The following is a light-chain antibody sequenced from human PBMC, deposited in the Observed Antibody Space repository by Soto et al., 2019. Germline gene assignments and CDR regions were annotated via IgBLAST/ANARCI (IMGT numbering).Light chain of an antibody. CDR1: QSVDIY. Sequence: EIVLTQSPATLSLSPGERATLSCRASQSVDIYLAWYQQKPGQAPRLLIYDASNRATGIPARFSGGGSGTDFTLTISSLEPEYFAVYYCQHRSNWPLTFGGGTKVEIK. CDR2: DAS. J-gene: IGKJ4*01. V-gene: IGKV3-11*01. CDR3: QHRSNWPLT.